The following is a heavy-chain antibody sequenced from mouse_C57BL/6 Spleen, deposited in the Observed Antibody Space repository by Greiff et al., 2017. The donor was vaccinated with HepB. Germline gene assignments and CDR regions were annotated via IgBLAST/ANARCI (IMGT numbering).Heavy chain of an antibody. CDR1: GYTFTSYW. CDR2: IDPSDSYT. Sequence: QVQLQQSGAELVKPGASVKLSCKASGYTFTSYWMQWVKQRPGQGLEWIGEIDPSDSYTNYNQKFKGKATLTVDTSSSTAYMQLSSLTSADSAVYYCAQRVYYDYTWFAYWGQGTLVTVSA. CDR3: AQRVYYDYTWFAY. D-gene: IGHD2-4*01. V-gene: IGHV1-50*01. J-gene: IGHJ3*01.